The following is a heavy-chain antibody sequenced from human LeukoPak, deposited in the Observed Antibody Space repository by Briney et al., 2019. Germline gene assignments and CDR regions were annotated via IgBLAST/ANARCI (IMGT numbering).Heavy chain of an antibody. V-gene: IGHV3-48*03. CDR2: TSSSGSTI. Sequence: GGSLRLSRAPSGFTFRVSEVTGARQAPGKGLEWVSYTSSSGSTIYYADSVKGRFTISRDNAKNSLYLQMNSPRAEDTAVSYYARDHSKDTAMGTTDYWGQGTLVTVSS. J-gene: IGHJ4*02. CDR1: GFTFRVSE. CDR3: ARDHSKDTAMGTTDY. D-gene: IGHD5-18*01.